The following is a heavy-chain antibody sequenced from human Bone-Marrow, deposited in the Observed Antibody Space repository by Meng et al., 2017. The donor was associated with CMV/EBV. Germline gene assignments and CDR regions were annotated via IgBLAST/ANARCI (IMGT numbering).Heavy chain of an antibody. V-gene: IGHV3-30-3*01. CDR3: ARGRSDYFDY. CDR1: GLTFSSYA. Sequence: GESLKISCAASGLTFSSYAMHWVRQAPGKGLEWVAVISYDGTNKYYADSVKGRFTISRDSSKNTLYLQMNSLRAEDTAVYYCARGRSDYFDYWGQGTLVTVSS. J-gene: IGHJ4*02. CDR2: ISYDGTNK.